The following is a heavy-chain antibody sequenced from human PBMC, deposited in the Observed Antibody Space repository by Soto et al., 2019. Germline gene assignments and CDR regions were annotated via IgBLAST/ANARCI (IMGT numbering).Heavy chain of an antibody. CDR3: ASCGGDCYMDG. CDR2: ISSSSSYI. V-gene: IGHV3-21*01. Sequence: GGSLRLSCAASGFTFSSYSMNWVRRAPGKGLEWVSSISSSSSYIYYADSVKGRFTISRDNAKNSLYLQMNSLRAEDTAVYYCASCGGDCYMDGWGQGNTVTVSS. CDR1: GFTFSSYS. D-gene: IGHD2-21*02. J-gene: IGHJ6*02.